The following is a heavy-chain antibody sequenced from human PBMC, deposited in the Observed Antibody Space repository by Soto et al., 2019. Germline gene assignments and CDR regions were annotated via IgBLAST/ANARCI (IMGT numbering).Heavy chain of an antibody. CDR1: SGSFSGYY. V-gene: IGHV4-34*01. CDR2: ISQSGHT. J-gene: IGHJ4*02. Sequence: LSLTCSIYSGSFSGYYWSLIRQPPWKGLEWIGEISQSGHTNYSPSLKSRVSISIDTSKKQFSLNLASVSAADTAVYYCARAPKVSGSSQTRPDFWGQGTLVTVSS. CDR3: ARAPKVSGSSQTRPDF. D-gene: IGHD6-6*01.